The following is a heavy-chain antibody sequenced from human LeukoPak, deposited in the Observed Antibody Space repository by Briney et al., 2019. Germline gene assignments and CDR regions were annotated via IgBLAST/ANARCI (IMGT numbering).Heavy chain of an antibody. D-gene: IGHD2/OR15-2a*01. CDR3: ARANMGDAFDI. V-gene: IGHV3-30*04. J-gene: IGHJ3*02. CDR1: GFTFSSYA. Sequence: PGRSLRLSCAASGFTFSSYAMHWVRQAPGKGLEWVAVISYDGSNKYYADSVKGRFTISRDNSENTLYLQMNSLRAEDTAVYYCARANMGDAFDIWGQGTMVTVSS. CDR2: ISYDGSNK.